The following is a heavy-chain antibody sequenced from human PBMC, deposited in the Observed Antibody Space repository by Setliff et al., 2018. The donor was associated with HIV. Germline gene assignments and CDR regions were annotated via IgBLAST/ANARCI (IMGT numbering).Heavy chain of an antibody. J-gene: IGHJ3*02. D-gene: IGHD3-10*01. CDR2: FSPRGRT. CDR3: ASTTSGVSGSYPAHAFDI. V-gene: IGHV4-38-2*01. CDR1: GYSISSDYY. Sequence: SETLSLTCAVSGYSISSDYYWGWIRQPPGKGLEWIGGFSPRGRTYQNGSLKSRVTISVDRSRNQFSLKLTSVTAADTAIYYCASTTSGVSGSYPAHAFDIWGQGTMVTVSS.